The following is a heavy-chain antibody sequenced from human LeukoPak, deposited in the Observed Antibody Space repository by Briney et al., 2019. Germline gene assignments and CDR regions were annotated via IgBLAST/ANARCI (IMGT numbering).Heavy chain of an antibody. CDR1: GYTFTDYN. CDR2: IIPIFGTA. V-gene: IGHV1-69*06. CDR3: ASKAQGMVRGVITPLLEDYYYYYMDV. J-gene: IGHJ6*03. Sequence: GASLKVSCKTSGYTFTDYNMHWVRQAPGQGLEWMGGIIPIFGTANYAQKFQGRVTITADKSTSTAYMELSSLRSEDTAVYYCASKAQGMVRGVITPLLEDYYYYYMDVWGKGTTVTVSS. D-gene: IGHD3-10*01.